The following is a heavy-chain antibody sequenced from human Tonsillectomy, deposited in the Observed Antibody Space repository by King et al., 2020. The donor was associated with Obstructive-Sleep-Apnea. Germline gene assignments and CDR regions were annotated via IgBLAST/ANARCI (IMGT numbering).Heavy chain of an antibody. J-gene: IGHJ4*02. V-gene: IGHV4-4*07. CDR2: IYTSEST. CDR3: ARDHPSIGELSTH. CDR1: GGSISSYY. D-gene: IGHD3-10*01. Sequence: QLQESGPGLVKPSETLSLTCTVSGGSISSYYWSWIRQPAGKGLEWIGRIYTSESTNYNPSLKIRVTMSVDTSKNQFSLKLSSVTAADTAVYYCARDHPSIGELSTHWGQGTLVTVSS.